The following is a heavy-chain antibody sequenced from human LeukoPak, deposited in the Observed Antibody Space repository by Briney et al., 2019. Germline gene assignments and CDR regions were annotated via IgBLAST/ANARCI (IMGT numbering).Heavy chain of an antibody. Sequence: RGSLTHSCAASGCTFTDYYMDWVRQAQGKELEGVGRTRNNAYSYTTEYAASLKGRVTISRDDSKNSLYLQMNSKKTDDTAVYYCARVNVASSGFDYWGQGTLVTVSS. J-gene: IGHJ4*02. D-gene: IGHD3-10*01. CDR1: GCTFTDYY. V-gene: IGHV3-72*01. CDR3: ARVNVASSGFDY. CDR2: TRNNAYSYTT.